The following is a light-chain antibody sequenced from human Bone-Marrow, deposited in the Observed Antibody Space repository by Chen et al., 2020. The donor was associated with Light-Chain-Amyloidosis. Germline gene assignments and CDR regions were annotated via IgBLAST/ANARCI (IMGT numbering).Light chain of an antibody. CDR3: QVWDRSSDRPV. CDR1: NIGSTS. CDR2: DDS. J-gene: IGLJ3*02. V-gene: IGLV3-21*02. Sequence: SYVLTQPSSVSVAPGQTATIACVGNNIGSTSVHWYQQTPGQAPLLVVYDDSDRPSGIPERLSGYNSGTTATLTISRVEAGDEADYYCQVWDRSSDRPVFGGGTKLTVL.